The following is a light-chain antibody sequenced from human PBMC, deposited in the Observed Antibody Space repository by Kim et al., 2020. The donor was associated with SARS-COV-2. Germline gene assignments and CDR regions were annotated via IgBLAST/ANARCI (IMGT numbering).Light chain of an antibody. CDR3: QQADKFPLT. J-gene: IGKJ4*01. V-gene: IGKV1-12*01. CDR1: QTISSR. CDR2: TAT. Sequence: SASIGDNVTITCRASQTISSRVCWYQQRMGKAPQLLIHTATTLQSGVPSRFRGSGSGTEFALTIINLQPEDFATYYCQQADKFPLTFGGGTKLEI.